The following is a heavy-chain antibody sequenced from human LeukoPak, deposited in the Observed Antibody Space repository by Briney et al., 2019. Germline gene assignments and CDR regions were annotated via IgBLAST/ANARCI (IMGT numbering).Heavy chain of an antibody. V-gene: IGHV1-46*01. CDR2: INPSGGST. Sequence: GASVKVSCKASGYTFTSYYMRWVRQAPGQGLEWMGIINPSGGSTSYAQKFQGRVAMTRDTSTSTVYMELSSLRSEDTAVYYCARVRAAGTYSWGQGTLVTVSS. CDR1: GYTFTSYY. CDR3: ARVRAAGTYS. D-gene: IGHD6-13*01. J-gene: IGHJ4*02.